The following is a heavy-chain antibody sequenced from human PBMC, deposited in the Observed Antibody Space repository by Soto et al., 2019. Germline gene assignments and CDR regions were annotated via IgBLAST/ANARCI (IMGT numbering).Heavy chain of an antibody. V-gene: IGHV3-7*02. CDR3: ARLQGYCITTGCYGHYAMDV. CDR2: IKQDGSEE. CDR1: GFTFSSYW. Sequence: GGSLRLSCAASGFTFSSYWMSWVRQAPGKGLEWVANIKQDGSEEFYVDSVKGRFTISRDNAKNSLYLQMHSLRAEDTAVYYCARLQGYCITTGCYGHYAMDVWGQGTTVTVSS. D-gene: IGHD2-2*01. J-gene: IGHJ6*02.